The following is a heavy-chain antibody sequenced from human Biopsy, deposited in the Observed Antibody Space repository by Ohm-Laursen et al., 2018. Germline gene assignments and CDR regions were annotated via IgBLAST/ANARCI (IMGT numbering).Heavy chain of an antibody. V-gene: IGHV3-48*01. D-gene: IGHD3-10*01. CDR2: VSRSSSTI. J-gene: IGHJ5*02. CDR3: VGPSLSGSGMGFDP. CDR1: GFTFSTYG. Sequence: SLRLSCAAPGFTFSTYGMNWVRQAPGKGLEWVSHVSRSSSTIYYADSVKSRFTISRDNAKNSLYLQMNSLRVEDTAVYYCVGPSLSGSGMGFDPWGQGALVTVSS.